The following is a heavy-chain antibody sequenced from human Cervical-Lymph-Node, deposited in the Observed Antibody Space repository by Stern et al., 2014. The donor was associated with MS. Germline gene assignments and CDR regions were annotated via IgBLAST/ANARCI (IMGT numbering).Heavy chain of an antibody. CDR3: ARSGTRVPRGY. J-gene: IGHJ4*02. D-gene: IGHD6-25*01. V-gene: IGHV1-18*04. CDR2: ISAYNGNT. CDR1: GYTITSYG. Sequence: QVQLVQSGPEVKKPGASVKVSCKASGYTITSYGIAWGRQAPGQGLEWMGWISAYNGNTNYERKLQGRVSLTTNTTTSTAYMELRSLRSDDTAIYFCARSGTRVPRGYWGQGTLITVSS.